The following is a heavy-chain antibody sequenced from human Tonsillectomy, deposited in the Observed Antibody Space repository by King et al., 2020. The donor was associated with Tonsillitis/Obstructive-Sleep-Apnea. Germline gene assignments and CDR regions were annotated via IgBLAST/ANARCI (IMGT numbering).Heavy chain of an antibody. CDR1: GVSISSEVW. J-gene: IGHJ4*02. Sequence: VQLVESGPGLVKPSGTLSLTCAVSGVSISSEVWWTWVRQPPGKGLEWIGEIYHGGSANYNPSLKSRVTMSVDKSNNQFTLNLDSVTAADTAVYYCAKTPPPSQYFDRGFDYWGQGTLVIVSS. CDR3: AKTPPPSQYFDRGFDY. V-gene: IGHV4-4*02. D-gene: IGHD3-9*01. CDR2: IYHGGSA.